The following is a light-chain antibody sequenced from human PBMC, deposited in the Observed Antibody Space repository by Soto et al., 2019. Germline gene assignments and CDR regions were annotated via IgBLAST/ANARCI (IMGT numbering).Light chain of an antibody. J-gene: IGKJ4*01. CDR3: QQLDSYPLT. CDR1: QSIDHW. CDR2: DAS. V-gene: IGKV1-5*01. Sequence: DIQLTQSPSPLSASLGDRVTITCRASQSIDHWLAWYQQKPGKAPHLLIYDASRLGTGVPSRFSGSGSGTEFTLTISSLQPEDFATYYCQQLDSYPLTFGGGTTVEI.